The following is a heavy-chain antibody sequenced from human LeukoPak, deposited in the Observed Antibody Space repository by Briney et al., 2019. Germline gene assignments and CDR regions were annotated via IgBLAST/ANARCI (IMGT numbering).Heavy chain of an antibody. J-gene: IGHJ4*02. V-gene: IGHV4-39*01. CDR3: ATHPLLDY. D-gene: IGHD3-16*02. Sequence: PSETLSLTCTVSGDSIRRDNYYWGWIRQPPGKGLEWIGSINYSGSTYYNPSLKSRVSISVDPSKSQFSLKLTSVTAADTAVYYCATHPLLDYWGQESLVTVSS. CDR1: GDSIRRDNYY. CDR2: INYSGST.